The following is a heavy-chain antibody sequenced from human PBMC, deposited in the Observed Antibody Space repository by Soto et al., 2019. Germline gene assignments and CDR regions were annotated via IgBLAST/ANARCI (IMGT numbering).Heavy chain of an antibody. J-gene: IGHJ4*02. D-gene: IGHD3-22*01. CDR1: GFIVNTKY. CDR2: IYSAGTT. Sequence: GGSLRLSCAASGFIVNTKYMSWVRQAPGKGLEWVSVIYSAGTTYYTDSVKGRFTISRDSCKNTLYLQMNSLRAEDTAVYYCARGGETSGYYYLDYWGQGALVTVSS. CDR3: ARGGETSGYYYLDY. V-gene: IGHV3-53*01.